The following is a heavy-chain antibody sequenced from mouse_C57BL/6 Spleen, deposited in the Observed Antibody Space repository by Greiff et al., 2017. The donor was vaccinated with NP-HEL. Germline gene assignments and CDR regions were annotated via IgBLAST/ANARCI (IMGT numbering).Heavy chain of an antibody. D-gene: IGHD1-1*01. J-gene: IGHJ2*01. Sequence: EVKLMESGAELVRPGASVKLSCTASGFNIKDDYMHWVKQRPEQGLEWIGWIDPENGDTEYASKFQGKATITADTSSNTAYLQLSSLTSEDTAVYYCTTSLRDDYWGQGTTLTVSS. V-gene: IGHV14-4*01. CDR2: IDPENGDT. CDR3: TTSLRDDY. CDR1: GFNIKDDY.